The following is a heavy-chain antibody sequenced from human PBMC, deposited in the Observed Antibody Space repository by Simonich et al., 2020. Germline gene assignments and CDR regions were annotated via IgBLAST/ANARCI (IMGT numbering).Heavy chain of an antibody. J-gene: IGHJ6*02. CDR3: ATRNTMGSGSYYYYYYGMDV. D-gene: IGHD3-10*01. Sequence: QVQLVQSGAEVKKPGASVKVSCKVSGYTLTELSMHWVRQAPGKGLEWMGVVVPEDGETIYAQKFQGRVTMTEDTSTDTAYMERSSLRSEDTAVYYCATRNTMGSGSYYYYYYGMDVWGQGTTVTVSS. CDR2: VVPEDGET. V-gene: IGHV1-24*01. CDR1: GYTLTELS.